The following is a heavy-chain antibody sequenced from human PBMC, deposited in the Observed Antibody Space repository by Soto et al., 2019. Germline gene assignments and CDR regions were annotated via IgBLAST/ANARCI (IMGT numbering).Heavy chain of an antibody. V-gene: IGHV6-1*01. CDR1: GDSVSSNSAA. CDR2: TYYRSKWYN. Sequence: SQTLSLTCAISGDSVSSNSAAWNWIRQSPSRGLEWLGRTYYRSKWYNDYAVSVKSRITINPDTSKNQFSLQLNSVTPEDTAVYYCARVPYYDFWSGYQSPFDCWGQGTLVTVSS. D-gene: IGHD3-3*01. CDR3: ARVPYYDFWSGYQSPFDC. J-gene: IGHJ4*02.